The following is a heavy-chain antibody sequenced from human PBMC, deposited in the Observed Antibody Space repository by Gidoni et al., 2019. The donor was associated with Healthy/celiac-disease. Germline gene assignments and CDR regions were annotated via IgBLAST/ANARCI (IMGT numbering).Heavy chain of an antibody. J-gene: IGHJ6*03. Sequence: QLQLQESGPGLVTPSETLSLTRTVSGGSISSSSYYWGWIRQPPGKGLEWIGSIYYSGSTYYNPSLKRRVTISVDTSKNQFSLKLSSVTAADTAVYYCARQRLYPGDYMDVWGKGTTVTVSS. CDR1: GGSISSSSYY. D-gene: IGHD2-8*01. V-gene: IGHV4-39*01. CDR2: IYYSGST. CDR3: ARQRLYPGDYMDV.